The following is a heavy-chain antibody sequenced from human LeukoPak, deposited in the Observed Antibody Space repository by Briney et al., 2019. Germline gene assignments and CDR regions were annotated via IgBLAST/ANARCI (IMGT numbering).Heavy chain of an antibody. J-gene: IGHJ6*03. Sequence: ASVKVSCKASGYTFTGYYMHWVRQAPGQGLEWMGWINPNSGGTNYAQKLQGRVTMTRDTSISTAYMELSRLRSDDTAVYYCARQVGYSSYYMDVWGKGTTVTVSS. D-gene: IGHD6-13*01. V-gene: IGHV1-2*02. CDR2: INPNSGGT. CDR1: GYTFTGYY. CDR3: ARQVGYSSYYMDV.